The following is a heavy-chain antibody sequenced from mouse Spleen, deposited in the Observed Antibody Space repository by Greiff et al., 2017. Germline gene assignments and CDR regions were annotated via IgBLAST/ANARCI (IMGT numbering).Heavy chain of an antibody. D-gene: IGHD2-3*01. CDR3: ARPDGYGYFDV. CDR2: ISSGSSTI. J-gene: IGHJ1*01. CDR1: GFTFSDYG. Sequence: EVMLVESGGGLVKPGGSLKLSCAASGFTFSDYGMHWVRQAPEKGLEWVAYISSGSSTIYYADTVKGRFTISRDNAKNTLFLQMTSLRSEDTAMYYCARPDGYGYFDVWGAGTTVTVSS. V-gene: IGHV5-17*01.